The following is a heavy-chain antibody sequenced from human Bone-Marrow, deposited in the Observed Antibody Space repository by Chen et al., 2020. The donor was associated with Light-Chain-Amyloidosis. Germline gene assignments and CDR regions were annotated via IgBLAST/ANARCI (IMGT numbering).Heavy chain of an antibody. CDR3: VRSDYYNSGSLA. CDR2: LSPDSGNT. CDR1: GYTFTSFY. J-gene: IGHJ4*02. V-gene: IGHV1-8*01. D-gene: IGHD3-10*01. Sequence: VQVSCKTSGYTFTSFYINWVRQAPGQGLEWMGWLSPDSGNTGYAERFKGRVTLTRDTSKSTXXXXXXXXXXXXSAVYFCVRSDYYNSGSLAWGQGTLVTVSS.